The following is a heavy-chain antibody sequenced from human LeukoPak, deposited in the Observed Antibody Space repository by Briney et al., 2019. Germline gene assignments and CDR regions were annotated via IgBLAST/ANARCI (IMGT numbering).Heavy chain of an antibody. D-gene: IGHD5-12*01. J-gene: IGHJ6*03. Sequence: SVKVSCKASGYTFTGYYMHWVRQAPGQGLEWMGGIIPILGTSNYAQKFQGRVTITADKSTSTAYMELSSLRSEDTAVYYCGRGARPPHYYYYMDVWGKGTTVTVSS. CDR1: GYTFTGYY. V-gene: IGHV1-69*10. CDR3: GRGARPPHYYYYMDV. CDR2: IIPILGTS.